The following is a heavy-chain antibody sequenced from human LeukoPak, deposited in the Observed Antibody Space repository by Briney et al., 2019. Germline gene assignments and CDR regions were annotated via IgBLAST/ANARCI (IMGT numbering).Heavy chain of an antibody. CDR3: AKGGATVIDY. D-gene: IGHD4-17*01. J-gene: IGHJ4*02. V-gene: IGHV3-74*01. CDR1: GFTFGSYW. CDR2: INSDGIST. Sequence: PGGSLRLSCAASGFTFGSYWMHWVRQAPGKGLVWVSRINSDGISTSYADSVKGRFTISRDNAKNTLYLQMNSLRADDTAVYYCAKGGATVIDYWGQGTLVTVSS.